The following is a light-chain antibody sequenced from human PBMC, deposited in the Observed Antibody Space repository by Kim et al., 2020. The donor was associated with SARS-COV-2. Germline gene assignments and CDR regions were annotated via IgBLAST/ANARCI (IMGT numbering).Light chain of an antibody. Sequence: SSALTQDPAVSVALGQTVRITCQGDSLRNYYINWYQQKPGQAPVLVIYNKKDRPSGIPDRFSGSNSGNTASLTITGTQAEDEADYYCNSWDSSGDHLFGG. CDR2: NKK. CDR1: SLRNYY. CDR3: NSWDSSGDHL. V-gene: IGLV3-19*01. J-gene: IGLJ2*01.